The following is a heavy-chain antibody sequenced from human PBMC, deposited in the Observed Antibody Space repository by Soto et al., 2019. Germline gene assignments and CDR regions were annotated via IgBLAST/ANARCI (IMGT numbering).Heavy chain of an antibody. CDR2: IIPVLGVE. CDR3: ARSTTGVYVFHD. Sequence: QVQLVQSGAEVKNPGSSVKVSCKGSGDTFTRSVISWVRQVPGQRLEWMGRIIPVLGVENHAQNFQGRVTVPADKFTSTAYLELNSLKSADTASYYCARSTTGVYVFHDWGQGTLVTVSS. V-gene: IGHV1-69*02. D-gene: IGHD1-1*01. J-gene: IGHJ4*02. CDR1: GDTFTRSV.